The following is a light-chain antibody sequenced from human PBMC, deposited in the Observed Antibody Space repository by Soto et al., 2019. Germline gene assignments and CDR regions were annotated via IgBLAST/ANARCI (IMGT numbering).Light chain of an antibody. V-gene: IGLV2-11*01. J-gene: IGLJ3*02. CDR2: DVS. Sequence: QSVLTQPRSVSGSPGQSVTISCTGTSSDVGGYNYVSWYQQNPGKAPKLMIYDVSKRPSGVSDRFSGSKSANTASLIISGLQAEDEADYYCQSYDSSLSGWVFGGGTKLTVL. CDR3: QSYDSSLSGWV. CDR1: SSDVGGYNY.